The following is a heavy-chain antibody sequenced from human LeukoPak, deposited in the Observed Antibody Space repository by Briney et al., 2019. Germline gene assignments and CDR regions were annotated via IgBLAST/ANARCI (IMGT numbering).Heavy chain of an antibody. CDR1: GGSFSGYY. CDR3: ARGDSSGWYPYYFDY. D-gene: IGHD6-19*01. CDR2: INHRGST. J-gene: IGHJ4*02. V-gene: IGHV4-34*01. Sequence: SETLSLTCAVYGGSFSGYYWSWIRQPPGKGLEWIGAINHRGSTNYNPSPKSRVTISVDTSKNQFSLKLSSVTAADTAVYYCARGDSSGWYPYYFDYWGQGTLVTVSS.